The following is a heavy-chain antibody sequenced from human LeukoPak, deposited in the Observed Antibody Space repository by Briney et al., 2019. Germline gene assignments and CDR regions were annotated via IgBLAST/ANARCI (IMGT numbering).Heavy chain of an antibody. V-gene: IGHV1-2*06. D-gene: IGHD5-12*01. CDR3: ARARPSARGYSGYEDYYYYGMDV. Sequence: ASVKVSCKASGYTFTGYYMHWVRQAPGQGLEWMGRINPNSGGRNYTQKFQGRVTMTRDTSISTAYMELSRLRSDDTAVYYCARARPSARGYSGYEDYYYYGMDVWGQGTTVTVSS. J-gene: IGHJ6*02. CDR2: INPNSGGR. CDR1: GYTFTGYY.